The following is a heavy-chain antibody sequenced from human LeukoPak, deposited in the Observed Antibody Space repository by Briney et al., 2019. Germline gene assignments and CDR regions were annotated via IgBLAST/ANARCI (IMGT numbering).Heavy chain of an antibody. V-gene: IGHV1-46*01. J-gene: IGHJ5*02. D-gene: IGHD1-1*01. CDR3: TRGVQLERRYYNWFDP. CDR1: GYTFTSYY. CDR2: INPSRGST. Sequence: GASVKVSCKASGYTFTSYYMHWVRQAPGQGLEWMGMINPSRGSTSYAQKFQGGLTMTRDTSTSTVYMELSSLRSEDTAVYYCTRGVQLERRYYNWFDPWGQGTLVTVSS.